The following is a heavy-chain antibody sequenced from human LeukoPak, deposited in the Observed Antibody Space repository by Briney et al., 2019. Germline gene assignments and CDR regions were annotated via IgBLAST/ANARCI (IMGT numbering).Heavy chain of an antibody. CDR2: INHSGST. J-gene: IGHJ5*02. Sequence: SETLSLTCTVSGGSISSYYWSWIRQPPGKGLEWIGEINHSGSTNYNPSLKSRVTISVDTSKNQFSLKLSSVTAADTAVYYCARVNVLLWFGGTNWFDPWGQGTLVTVSS. V-gene: IGHV4-34*01. CDR3: ARVNVLLWFGGTNWFDP. CDR1: GGSISSYY. D-gene: IGHD3-10*01.